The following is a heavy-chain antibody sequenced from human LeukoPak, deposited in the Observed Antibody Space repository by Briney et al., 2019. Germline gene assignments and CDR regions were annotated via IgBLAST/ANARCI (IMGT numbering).Heavy chain of an antibody. J-gene: IGHJ4*02. D-gene: IGHD4-23*01. CDR1: GFTFSSYA. CDR3: AKTYGGNWIDY. CDR2: ISYDGSNK. Sequence: GGSLRLSCAASGFTFSSYAMHWVRQAPGKGLEWVAVISYDGSNKYYADSVKGRFTISRDNSKNTLYLQMNSLRAEDTAVYYCAKTYGGNWIDYWGQGTLVTVSS. V-gene: IGHV3-30-3*02.